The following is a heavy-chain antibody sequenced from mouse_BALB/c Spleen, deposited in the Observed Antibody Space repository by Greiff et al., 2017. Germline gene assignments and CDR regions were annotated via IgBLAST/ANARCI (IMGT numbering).Heavy chain of an antibody. CDR1: GFNIKDYY. D-gene: IGHD1-2*01. CDR3: NAITFAY. V-gene: IGHV14-4*02. Sequence: VHVKQSGAELVRSGASVKLSCTASGFNIKDYYMHWVKQRPEQGLEWIGWIDPENGDTEYAPKFQGKATMTADTSSNTAYLQLSSLTSEDTAVYYCNAITFAYWGQGTLVTVSA. J-gene: IGHJ3*01. CDR2: IDPENGDT.